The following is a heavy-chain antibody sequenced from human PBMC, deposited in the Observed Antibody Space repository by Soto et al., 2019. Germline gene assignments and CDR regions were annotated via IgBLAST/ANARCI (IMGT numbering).Heavy chain of an antibody. D-gene: IGHD6-13*01. J-gene: IGHJ4*02. CDR2: IKSKFDGETT. CDR1: GFIFSDSD. CDR3: TTLSWRTNYDFDF. Sequence: EVQLVESGGGLVKPGGSLRLSCAASGFIFSDSDMNWARKAPGKGLEWVGRIKSKFDGETTDYAAPVEGRFIISRDDSKNTVYLQMNSLKTEDTAVYYCTTLSWRTNYDFDFWGQGTLVTVSS. V-gene: IGHV3-15*01.